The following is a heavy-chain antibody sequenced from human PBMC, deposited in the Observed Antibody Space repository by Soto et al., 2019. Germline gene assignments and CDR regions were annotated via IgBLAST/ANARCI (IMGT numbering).Heavy chain of an antibody. CDR2: ISYDGSNK. Sequence: PGGSLRLSCAASGFAFSSYGMHWVRQAPGKGLEWVAVISYDGSNKYYADSVKGRFTISRDNSKNTLYLQMNSLRAEDTAVYYCANGGGGYSYGPFYYGMDVW. V-gene: IGHV3-30*18. J-gene: IGHJ6*01. CDR1: GFAFSSYG. CDR3: ANGGGGYSYGPFYYGMDV. D-gene: IGHD5-18*01.